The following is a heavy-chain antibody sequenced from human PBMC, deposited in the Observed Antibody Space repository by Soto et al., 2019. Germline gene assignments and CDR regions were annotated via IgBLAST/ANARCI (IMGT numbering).Heavy chain of an antibody. J-gene: IGHJ5*01. D-gene: IGHD6-19*01. CDR1: GDSVSSNSAA. Sequence: SQTLSLTCAISGDSVSSNSAAWNWIRQSPSRGLEWLGRTYYRSKWYNDYAVSVKSRITINPDTSKNQFSLQLNSVTPEDTAVYYCARDQPNQVRVAGNWFHSSYPGTLVTVST. CDR2: TYYRSKWYN. CDR3: ARDQPNQVRVAGNWFHS. V-gene: IGHV6-1*01.